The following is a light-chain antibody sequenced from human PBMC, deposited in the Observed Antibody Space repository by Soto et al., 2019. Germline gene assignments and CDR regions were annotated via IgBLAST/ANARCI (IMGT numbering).Light chain of an antibody. CDR2: KAS. CDR3: QHYNSYSET. CDR1: QTISSW. V-gene: IGKV1-5*03. J-gene: IGKJ1*01. Sequence: DIQMTQSPPTLPASVVDRVTITCRASQTISSWLAWYQQKPGKAPKLLIYKASTLKSGVPSRFSGSGSGTEFTLTISSLQPDDFATYYCQHYNSYSETFGQGTKVDIK.